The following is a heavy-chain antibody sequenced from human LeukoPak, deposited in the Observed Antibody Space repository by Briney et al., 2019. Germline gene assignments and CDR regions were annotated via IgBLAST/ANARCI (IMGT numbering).Heavy chain of an antibody. J-gene: IGHJ5*02. CDR2: INHSGST. Sequence: AETLCLTCAVYGGSFSGYYWSWIRQPPGKGLEWIGEINHSGSTNYNPSLKSRVTISVDTSKNQFSLKLSSVTAADTAVYYCARLGAAKVDPWGQGTLVT. D-gene: IGHD1-26*01. V-gene: IGHV4-34*01. CDR1: GGSFSGYY. CDR3: ARLGAAKVDP.